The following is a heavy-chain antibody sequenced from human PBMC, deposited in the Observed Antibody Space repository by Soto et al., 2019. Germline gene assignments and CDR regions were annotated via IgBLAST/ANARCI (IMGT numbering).Heavy chain of an antibody. D-gene: IGHD2-2*01. J-gene: IGHJ1*01. CDR2: INPNSGGT. Sequence: ASVKVSCKASGYTFTGYYMHGVRQAPGQGLEWMGWINPNSGGTNYAQKFQGRVTMTRDTSISTAYMGLSRLRSDDTAVYYCARVLGYCSSTSCYEYFQHWGQGSLVTVSS. CDR1: GYTFTGYY. CDR3: ARVLGYCSSTSCYEYFQH. V-gene: IGHV1-2*02.